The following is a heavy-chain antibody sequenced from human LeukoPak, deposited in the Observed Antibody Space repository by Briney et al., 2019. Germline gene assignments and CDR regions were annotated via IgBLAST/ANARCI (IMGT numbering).Heavy chain of an antibody. CDR1: GLTVRSNY. V-gene: IGHV3-53*01. D-gene: IGHD2-15*01. CDR2: IFGDNST. CDR3: TRKYCSGASCLDDIFDI. Sequence: GGSLRLSCAASGLTVRSNYMNWVRQAPGKGLEWVSLIFGDNSTHYADSVRGRFSISRDNSKNTVYLEMNSLRAEDTAVYYCTRKYCSGASCLDDIFDIWGQGTIVTVSS. J-gene: IGHJ3*02.